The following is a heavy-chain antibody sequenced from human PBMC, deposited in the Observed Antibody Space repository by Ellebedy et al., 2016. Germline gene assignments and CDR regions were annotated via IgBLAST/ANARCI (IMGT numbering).Heavy chain of an antibody. D-gene: IGHD2-2*01. J-gene: IGHJ4*02. CDR1: GFTFSNAW. V-gene: IGHV3-15*01. Sequence: GGSLRLSCAASGFTFSNAWMSWVRQAPGKGLEWVGRIKIKTDGGTTDYAAPVKGRFTISRDDSKNTLYLQMNSLKTEDTAVYYCTTVSSTTRPTSYWGQGTLVTVSS. CDR2: IKIKTDGGTT. CDR3: TTVSSTTRPTSY.